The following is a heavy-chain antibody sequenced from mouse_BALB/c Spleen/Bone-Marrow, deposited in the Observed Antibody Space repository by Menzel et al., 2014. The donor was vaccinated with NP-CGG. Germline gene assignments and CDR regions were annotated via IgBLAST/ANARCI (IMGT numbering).Heavy chain of an antibody. CDR2: ISYSGST. V-gene: IGHV3-8*02. CDR1: GDSITSGY. CDR3: ARYKGYYDPDGDYFDY. Sequence: EVKLMESGPSLVKPSQTLSLTCSVTGDSITSGYWNWIRKFPGNKLEYMGYISYSGSTYYNPSLKSRISITRDTSKNXYYLQLNSVTIEDTATYYCARYKGYYDPDGDYFDYWGQGTTLTVSS. D-gene: IGHD2-4*01. J-gene: IGHJ2*01.